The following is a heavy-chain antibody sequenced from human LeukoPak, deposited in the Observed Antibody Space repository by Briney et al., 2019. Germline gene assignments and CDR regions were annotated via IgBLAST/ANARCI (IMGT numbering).Heavy chain of an antibody. CDR2: ISWNSGST. D-gene: IGHD1-26*01. CDR1: GFTFDDYA. CDR3: AKYRGSSYFDY. V-gene: IGHV3-9*01. Sequence: PGGSLRLSCAASGFTFDDYAMHWVRQAPGKGLEWVSGISWNSGSTGYADSVKGRFTISRDNAKNSLYLQMNSLRAEDTAVYYCAKYRGSSYFDYWGQGTLVTVSS. J-gene: IGHJ4*02.